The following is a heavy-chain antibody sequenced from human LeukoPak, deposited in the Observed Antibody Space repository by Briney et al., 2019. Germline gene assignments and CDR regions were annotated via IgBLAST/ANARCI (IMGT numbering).Heavy chain of an antibody. CDR1: GYTFTGYY. CDR3: ARTRTYYDFWSGYSQDAFDI. CDR2: INPNSGGT. D-gene: IGHD3-3*01. J-gene: IGHJ3*02. Sequence: ASVKVSCKASGYTFTGYYMHWVRQAPGQGLEWMGWINPNSGGTNYAQKFQGRVTMTRDTSISTAYMELSRLRSDDTAVYYCARTRTYYDFWSGYSQDAFDIWGQGTMVTVSS. V-gene: IGHV1-2*02.